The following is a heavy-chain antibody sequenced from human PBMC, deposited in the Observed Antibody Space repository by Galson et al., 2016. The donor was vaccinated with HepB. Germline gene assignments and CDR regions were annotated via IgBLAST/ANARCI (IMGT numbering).Heavy chain of an antibody. CDR3: ARRIYVSNFWSASGTYYFDY. Sequence: ETLSLTCAVYGGSFSGYYWNWIRQPPGKGLAWIGEINHRGSTNYNPSLKSRVTISVDTSKNQFSLKLTSVTAADTAVYYRARRIYVSNFWSASGTYYFDYWGQGTLVTVSS. J-gene: IGHJ4*02. V-gene: IGHV4-34*01. CDR2: INHRGST. CDR1: GGSFSGYY. D-gene: IGHD3-3*01.